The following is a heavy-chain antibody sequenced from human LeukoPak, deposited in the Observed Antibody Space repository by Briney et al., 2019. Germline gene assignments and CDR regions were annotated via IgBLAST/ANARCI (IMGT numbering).Heavy chain of an antibody. CDR2: ISSSSRAL. Sequence: PGGSLRLSCAASGFTFSSYNMNWVRQAPGKGLEWVSYISSSSRALNYADSVKGRFTISRDNAKNSLYLQMNNLRAEDTAVYYCAKEEVTQQLVRAEIYYYYYMDVWGKGTTVTVSS. CDR3: AKEEVTQQLVRAEIYYYYYMDV. CDR1: GFTFSSYN. J-gene: IGHJ6*03. D-gene: IGHD6-13*01. V-gene: IGHV3-48*01.